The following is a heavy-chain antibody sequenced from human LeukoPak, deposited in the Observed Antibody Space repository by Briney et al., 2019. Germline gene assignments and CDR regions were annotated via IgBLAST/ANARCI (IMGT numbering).Heavy chain of an antibody. J-gene: IGHJ4*02. CDR1: GFTFSSYG. CDR3: ARGSGTYSFDY. V-gene: IGHV3-74*01. CDR2: INNDGTIT. D-gene: IGHD1-26*01. Sequence: GGSLRLSCAASGFTFSSYGMQWVRQAPGKGLVWVSRINNDGTITNYADSVKGRFTISRDNAKNTLYLQMNSLRAEDTAVYYCARGSGTYSFDYWGQGTLVTVSS.